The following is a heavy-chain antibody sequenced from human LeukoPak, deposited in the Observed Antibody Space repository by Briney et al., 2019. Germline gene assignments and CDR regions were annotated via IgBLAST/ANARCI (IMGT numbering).Heavy chain of an antibody. J-gene: IGHJ6*02. CDR1: GFTFSTYT. D-gene: IGHD6-13*01. CDR2: ISSNSIYI. CDR3: ARDLSIAAPGYYGMDV. Sequence: PGGSLRLSCAASGFTFSTYTMNWVRQAPGKGLEWVSSISSNSIYIYYADSVKGRLTISRDNAENSLFLQMNSLRAEDTAVFYCARDLSIAAPGYYGMDVWGLGTTVTVSS. V-gene: IGHV3-21*01.